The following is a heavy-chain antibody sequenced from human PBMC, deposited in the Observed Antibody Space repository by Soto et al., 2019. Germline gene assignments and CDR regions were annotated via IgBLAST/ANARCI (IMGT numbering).Heavy chain of an antibody. V-gene: IGHV4-59*01. CDR1: GGPTISYY. CDR3: ARSYSSSWYGIIWFDP. D-gene: IGHD6-13*01. Sequence: SQTLPLPYTGPGGPTISYYWGWIRQPPGKGLEWIEYIYYSGSTNYNPSLKNRVTISVDSSKSQFSLKLSSVTAADTAVYYCARSYSSSWYGIIWFDPWGQGTLVTVSS. J-gene: IGHJ5*02. CDR2: IYYSGST.